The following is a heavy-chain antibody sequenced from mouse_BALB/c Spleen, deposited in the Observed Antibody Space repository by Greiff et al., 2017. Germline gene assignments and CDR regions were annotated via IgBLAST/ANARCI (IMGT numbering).Heavy chain of an antibody. CDR2: IDPANGNT. J-gene: IGHJ3*01. Sequence: EVKLMESGAELVKPGASVKLSCTASGFNIKDTYMHWVKQRPEQGLEWIGRIDPANGNTKYDPKFQGKATITADTYSNTAYLQLSSLTSEDTVVYCCAGARLSWFAYWGQGTLVTVSA. CDR3: AGARLSWFAY. V-gene: IGHV14-3*02. CDR1: GFNIKDTY.